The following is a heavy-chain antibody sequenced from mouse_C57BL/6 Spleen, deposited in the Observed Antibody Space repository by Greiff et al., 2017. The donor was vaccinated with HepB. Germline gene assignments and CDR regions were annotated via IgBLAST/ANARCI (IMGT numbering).Heavy chain of an antibody. CDR3: ARHGVYAMDY. CDR2: ISNGGGST. CDR1: GFTFSDYY. Sequence: EVKVEESGGGLVQPGGSLKLSCAASGFTFSDYYMYWVRQTPEKRLEWVAYISNGGGSTYYPDTVKGRFTISRDNAKNTLYLQMSRLKSEDTAMYYCARHGVYAMDYWGQGTSVTVSS. V-gene: IGHV5-12*01. J-gene: IGHJ4*01.